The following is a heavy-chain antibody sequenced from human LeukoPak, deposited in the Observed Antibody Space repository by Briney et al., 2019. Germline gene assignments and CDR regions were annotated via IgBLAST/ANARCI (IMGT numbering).Heavy chain of an antibody. CDR3: AREEEFSWYTNFYYYMDV. Sequence: PGGSLRLSCAASGFTFSSYGMSWVRQAPGKGLEWVSAISGSGGSTYYADSVKGRFTISRDNSKNTLYLQMNSLRAEDTAVYYCAREEEFSWYTNFYYYMDVWGKGTTVTVSS. CDR2: ISGSGGST. D-gene: IGHD6-13*01. V-gene: IGHV3-23*01. CDR1: GFTFSSYG. J-gene: IGHJ6*03.